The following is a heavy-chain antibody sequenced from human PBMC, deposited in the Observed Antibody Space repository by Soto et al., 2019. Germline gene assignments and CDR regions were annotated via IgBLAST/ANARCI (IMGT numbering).Heavy chain of an antibody. D-gene: IGHD3-3*01. CDR1: GGSFSGDY. CDR3: ARPYYDFWSGYLNYYYGMDV. J-gene: IGHJ6*02. CDR2: INHSGST. Sequence: QVQLQQWGAGLLKPSETLSLTCAVYGGSFSGDYWSWIRQPPGKGLEWIGEINHSGSTNYNPSLKSRVTISVDTSKNQFSLKLSSVTAADTAVYYCARPYYDFWSGYLNYYYGMDVWGQGTTVTVSS. V-gene: IGHV4-34*01.